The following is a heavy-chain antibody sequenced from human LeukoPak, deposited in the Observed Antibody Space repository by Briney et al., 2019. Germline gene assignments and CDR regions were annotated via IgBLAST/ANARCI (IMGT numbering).Heavy chain of an antibody. J-gene: IGHJ3*02. CDR2: IYRGGST. CDR1: GFTVSYNY. D-gene: IGHD3-10*01. V-gene: IGHV3-53*01. CDR3: ARGSYGSGNYYIGEPFDI. Sequence: GGSLRLSCAASGFTVSYNYMSWVRQAPGKGLEWVSTIYRGGSTYYADSVKGRFTISRDNSKNTVYLQMNSPRDEDTAVYYCARGSYGSGNYYIGEPFDIWGQGTMVTVSS.